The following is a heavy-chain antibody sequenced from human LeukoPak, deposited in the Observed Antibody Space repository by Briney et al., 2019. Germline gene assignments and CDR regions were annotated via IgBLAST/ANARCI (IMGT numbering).Heavy chain of an antibody. J-gene: IGHJ5*01. CDR1: TFXXXA. CDR3: ARAYSSSWYDF. CDR2: ISSSGSGGST. Sequence: TFXXXAMSWXXXXPGKGLEWVSGISSSGSGGSTYYADSVKGRFTISRDNSKNPLYLQINSVRAEDTAVYYCARAYSSSWYDFWGQGTLVTVSS. V-gene: IGHV3-23*01. D-gene: IGHD6-13*01.